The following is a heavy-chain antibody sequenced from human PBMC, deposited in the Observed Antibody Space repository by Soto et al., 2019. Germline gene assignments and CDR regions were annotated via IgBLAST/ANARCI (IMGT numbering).Heavy chain of an antibody. CDR2: ISSTGNTI. J-gene: IGHJ4*02. D-gene: IGHD3-22*01. Sequence: QVQLVESGGGLVQTSGSLRIACVASGFTFSDYYMSWVRQAPGKGLEWVSYISSTGNTIYYADSVKGRFTISRDNAKNSVYLQMNNLPAEDTALYFCAKMSSENYYDPVFSWGQGTLVTVSS. CDR1: GFTFSDYY. V-gene: IGHV3-11*01. CDR3: AKMSSENYYDPVFS.